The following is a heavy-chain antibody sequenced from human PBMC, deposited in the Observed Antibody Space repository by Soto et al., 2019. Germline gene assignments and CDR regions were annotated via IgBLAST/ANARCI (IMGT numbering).Heavy chain of an antibody. Sequence: QVQLVQSGAEVKKPGSSVKVSCKASGGSFNSDAINWVRQAPGQGLEWMGGIIPISGTTNYAQKFQGRVKITADESKGTAYMEVSSLRSEDTAIYYCARVDYGDYHSYCYGMAVWGQGTTVTVSS. CDR1: GGSFNSDA. J-gene: IGHJ6*02. CDR3: ARVDYGDYHSYCYGMAV. D-gene: IGHD4-17*01. CDR2: IIPISGTT. V-gene: IGHV1-69*01.